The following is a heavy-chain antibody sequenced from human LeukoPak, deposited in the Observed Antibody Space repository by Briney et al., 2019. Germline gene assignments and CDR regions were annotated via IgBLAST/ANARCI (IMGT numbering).Heavy chain of an antibody. CDR2: ISSNGGST. CDR1: GFTFSSYA. J-gene: IGHJ4*02. Sequence: GGSLRLSSLASGFTFSSYAMHWVRQAPGKGLEYVSAISSNGGSTYYADSVKGRFTISRDNSKNTLYLQMNSLRDEDTAVYYCVYSGSYRFDYWGQGTLVSVSS. CDR3: VYSGSYRFDY. V-gene: IGHV3-64*04. D-gene: IGHD1-26*01.